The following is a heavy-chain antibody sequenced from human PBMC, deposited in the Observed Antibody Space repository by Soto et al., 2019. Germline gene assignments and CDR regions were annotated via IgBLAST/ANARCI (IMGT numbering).Heavy chain of an antibody. V-gene: IGHV3-11*01. D-gene: IGHD1-7*01. Sequence: GGSLRLSCAASGFTLSDYYMSWIRQAPGKGLEWISYISSSGRTIYYADSAKGRFTISRDNAKNSLYLQLNSLRAEDTAVYYWARNSELFDSWGQGVLVTVSS. J-gene: IGHJ4*02. CDR2: ISSSGRTI. CDR3: ARNSELFDS. CDR1: GFTLSDYY.